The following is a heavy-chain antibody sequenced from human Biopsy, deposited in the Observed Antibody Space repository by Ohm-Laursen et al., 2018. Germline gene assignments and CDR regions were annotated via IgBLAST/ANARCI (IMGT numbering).Heavy chain of an antibody. CDR2: VTGSGRST. CDR1: GFTFSGYA. Sequence: SLRLSCAATGFTFSGYAMSWVRQAPEKGLEWVSVVTGSGRSTYYTDSVKGRFSISRGNSKNTLYLQMNSLRVEDTAVYYCAKGRSGGTGHGNWFDPWGQGTLVIASS. D-gene: IGHD3-10*01. CDR3: AKGRSGGTGHGNWFDP. V-gene: IGHV3-23*01. J-gene: IGHJ5*02.